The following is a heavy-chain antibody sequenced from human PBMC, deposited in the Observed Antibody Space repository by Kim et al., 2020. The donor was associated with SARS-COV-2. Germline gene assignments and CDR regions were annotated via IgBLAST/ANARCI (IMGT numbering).Heavy chain of an antibody. D-gene: IGHD3-16*01. CDR3: VRGTWGDINDY. V-gene: IGHV1-18*01. J-gene: IGHJ4*02. CDR1: RDTFVSG. CDR2: INAKEGDR. Sequence: ASVKVSCKTSRDTFVSGFNWVRQAPGQGLEWMGWINAKEGDRKYLQKLQDRVTMTTDSSTGTAYLELRSLQSDDTAVYYCVRGTWGDINDYWGQGTLVTVSS.